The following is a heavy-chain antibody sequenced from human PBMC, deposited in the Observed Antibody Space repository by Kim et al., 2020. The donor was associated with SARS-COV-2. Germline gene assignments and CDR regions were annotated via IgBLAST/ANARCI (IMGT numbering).Heavy chain of an antibody. D-gene: IGHD2-8*01. CDR3: ARDIGVFAHDFDY. V-gene: IGHV3-20*03. Sequence: YADAWKGRFTISRDNAKNSLYLQMNSLRAEDTALYYCARDIGVFAHDFDYWGQGTLVTVSS. J-gene: IGHJ4*02.